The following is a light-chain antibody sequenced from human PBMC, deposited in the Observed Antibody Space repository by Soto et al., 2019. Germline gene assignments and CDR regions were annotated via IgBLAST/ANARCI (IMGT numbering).Light chain of an antibody. CDR2: EVS. V-gene: IGLV2-8*01. Sequence: QSALTQPPSASGSPGQSVTISCTGTRSDVGGYNYVSWYQQHPGKAPKLMIYEVSKRPSGVPDRFSGSKSGTTASLTVSGLQAEDEADYYCSSYAGSNNLVFGGGTKLTVL. CDR1: RSDVGGYNY. CDR3: SSYAGSNNLV. J-gene: IGLJ2*01.